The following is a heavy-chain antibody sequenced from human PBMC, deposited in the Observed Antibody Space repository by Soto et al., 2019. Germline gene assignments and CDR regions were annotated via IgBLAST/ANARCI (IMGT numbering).Heavy chain of an antibody. J-gene: IGHJ5*02. D-gene: IGHD3-22*01. CDR2: ISSSSSTI. Sequence: PGGSLRLSCAASGCTFSTYSMNWVRQAPGKGPEWVSYISSSSSTIYYADSVKGRFTISRDNAKNSLYLQMNSLRDEDTAVYYCARESGYLNWFDPWGQGTLVTVSS. CDR1: GCTFSTYS. CDR3: ARESGYLNWFDP. V-gene: IGHV3-48*02.